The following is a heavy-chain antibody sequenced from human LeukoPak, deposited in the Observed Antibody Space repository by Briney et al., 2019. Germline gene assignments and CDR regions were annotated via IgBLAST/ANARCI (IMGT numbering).Heavy chain of an antibody. D-gene: IGHD6-19*01. Sequence: SETLSLTCAVYGGSFSGYYWSWIRQPPGKGLEWIGEINHSGSTNYNPSLKSRVTISADTSKNQFSLKLSSVTAADTAVYYCARVSSGWYYFDYWGQGTLVTVSS. J-gene: IGHJ4*02. CDR3: ARVSSGWYYFDY. CDR1: GGSFSGYY. CDR2: INHSGST. V-gene: IGHV4-34*01.